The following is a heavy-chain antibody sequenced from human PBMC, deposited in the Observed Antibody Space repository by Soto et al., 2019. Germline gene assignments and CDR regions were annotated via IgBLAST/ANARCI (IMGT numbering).Heavy chain of an antibody. V-gene: IGHV4-34*01. D-gene: IGHD3-16*02. J-gene: IGHJ4*02. CDR3: ARVVYYDYVWGSYRLYYFDY. CDR1: CASIIGFY. Sequence: PSETLSLTCTASCASIIGFYWSWIRKSAGKGLEWIGEINHSGSTNYNPSLKSRVTISVDTSKNQFSLKLSSVTAADTAVYYCARVVYYDYVWGSYRLYYFDYWGQGTLVTVSS. CDR2: INHSGST.